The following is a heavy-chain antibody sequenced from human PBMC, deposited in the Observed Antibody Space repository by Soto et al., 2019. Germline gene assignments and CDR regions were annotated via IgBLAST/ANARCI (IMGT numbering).Heavy chain of an antibody. D-gene: IGHD6-13*01. CDR3: AHRRTGEYSSSWYTWFDP. CDR2: IYWNDDK. Sequence: SGPPLVNPTQALTQTCTFCVFSLSTSRVGVGWIRQPPGKALEWLALIYWNDDKRYSPSLKSRLTITKDTSKNQVVLTMTNMDPVDTATYYCAHRRTGEYSSSWYTWFDPGGQGTLVTVSS. CDR1: VFSLSTSRVG. V-gene: IGHV2-5*01. J-gene: IGHJ5*02.